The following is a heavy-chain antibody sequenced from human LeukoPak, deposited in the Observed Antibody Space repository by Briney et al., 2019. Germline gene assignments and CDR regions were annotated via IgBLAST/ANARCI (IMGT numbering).Heavy chain of an antibody. V-gene: IGHV3-21*01. Sequence: GGSLRLSCAASGFTFSSYSMNWVRQAPGKGLEWVSSISRSSSYIYYADSVKGRFTISRDNAKNSLYLQMNSLRAEDTAVYYCAREMVSRVIAVAGDYYYYYMDVWGKGTTVTISS. CDR2: ISRSSSYI. J-gene: IGHJ6*03. CDR3: AREMVSRVIAVAGDYYYYYMDV. D-gene: IGHD6-19*01. CDR1: GFTFSSYS.